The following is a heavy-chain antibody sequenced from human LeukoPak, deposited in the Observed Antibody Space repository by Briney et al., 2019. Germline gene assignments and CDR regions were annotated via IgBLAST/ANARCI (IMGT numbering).Heavy chain of an antibody. V-gene: IGHV1-46*01. CDR2: INPSGGST. D-gene: IGHD2-2*01. CDR3: ARDHRGSVLAAMGRSYYYYMDV. CDR1: GYTFTSYY. J-gene: IGHJ6*03. Sequence: ASVKVSCKASGYTFTSYYMHWVRQAPGQGLEWMGIINPSGGSTSYAQKFQGRVTMTRDTSTSTVYMELSSLRSEDTAVYYCARDHRGSVLAAMGRSYYYYMDVWGKGTTVTISS.